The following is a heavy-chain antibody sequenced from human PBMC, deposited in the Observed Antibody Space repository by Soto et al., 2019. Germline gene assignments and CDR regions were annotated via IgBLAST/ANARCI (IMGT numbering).Heavy chain of an antibody. J-gene: IGHJ2*01. CDR1: GGSFRTYA. CDR3: ARVGPPSPSVIWFFDL. Sequence: QGQLVQSGAEVKKPGSSMKVSCKASGGSFRTYAINWVRQAPGQGLEWMGGIIPMLAAPTYAQKFQGRLTITADESTTTVYMELSSLTSEDAAVYYCARVGPPSPSVIWFFDLWGRGTLVTVSS. D-gene: IGHD2-21*01. V-gene: IGHV1-69*01. CDR2: IIPMLAAP.